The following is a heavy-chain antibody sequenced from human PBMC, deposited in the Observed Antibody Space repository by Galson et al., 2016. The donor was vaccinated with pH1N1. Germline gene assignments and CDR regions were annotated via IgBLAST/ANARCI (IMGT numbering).Heavy chain of an antibody. V-gene: IGHV4-59*12. CDR3: ARATITSEDRDYWFDP. D-gene: IGHD2-15*01. J-gene: IGHJ5*02. CDR2: IYYTGST. Sequence: ETLSLTCTVAGVSISPYYWSWVRQPPGKGLAWIGYIYYTGSTNCSPSLKSRVTMSVDTSKNQFSLKLSSVTAADTAVYYYARATITSEDRDYWFDPWGQGTLVTVSS. CDR1: GVSISPYY.